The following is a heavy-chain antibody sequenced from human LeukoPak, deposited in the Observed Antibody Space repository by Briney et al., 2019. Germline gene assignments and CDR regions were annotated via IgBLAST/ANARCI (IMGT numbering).Heavy chain of an antibody. Sequence: GGSLRLSCDASGFTFSDKYMSWIRQAPGKGLEWLTFISSSGGTQYYADSVKGRFTISRDNAKNSLYVQMNSLRVEDTAVYYCARVVQGPFNYYYMGVWGKGAPVTVSS. CDR1: GFTFSDKY. D-gene: IGHD6-6*01. CDR2: ISSSGGTQ. CDR3: ARVVQGPFNYYYMGV. V-gene: IGHV3-11*01. J-gene: IGHJ6*03.